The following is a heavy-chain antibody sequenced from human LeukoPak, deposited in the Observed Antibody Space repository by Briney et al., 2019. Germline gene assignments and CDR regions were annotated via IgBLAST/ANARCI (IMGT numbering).Heavy chain of an antibody. D-gene: IGHD6-19*01. CDR3: ARASPVAGMSIDY. CDR1: GGSISSYY. Sequence: SETLSLTCTVSGGSISSYYWNWIRHPPGKGLEWIGCIYYSGSTNYNPSLKSRVTISVDTSKNQFSLRLSSVTAADTAVYYCARASPVAGMSIDYWGQGTLVTVSS. CDR2: IYYSGST. V-gene: IGHV4-59*01. J-gene: IGHJ4*02.